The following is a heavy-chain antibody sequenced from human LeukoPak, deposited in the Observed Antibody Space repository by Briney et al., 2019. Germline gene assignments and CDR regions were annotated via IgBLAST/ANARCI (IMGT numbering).Heavy chain of an antibody. D-gene: IGHD3-10*01. J-gene: IGHJ4*02. CDR2: IIGSGGST. CDR3: AKDIDLWFGELSAFAC. CDR1: GFTFSSYA. V-gene: IGHV3-23*01. Sequence: GGSLRLSCAASGFTFSSYAMSWVRQAPGKGLEWVSAIIGSGGSTYYAASVKGRSTTSRNNSKNTLYLEMNSLGAENTVLYYCAKDIDLWFGELSAFACWGQGTLVTVS.